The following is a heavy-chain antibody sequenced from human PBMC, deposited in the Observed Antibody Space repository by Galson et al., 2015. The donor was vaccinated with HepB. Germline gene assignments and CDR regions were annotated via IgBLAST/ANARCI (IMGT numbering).Heavy chain of an antibody. CDR3: ARRYSGYFDH. Sequence: SLRLSCAASGFTFSSYAMSWVRQAPGKGLEWVSAISGSGGSTYYIDSVKGRFTISRDNSKNTLYLQMNSLRVEDTAVYFCARRYSGYFDHWGRGTLVTVSS. D-gene: IGHD5-12*01. CDR2: ISGSGGST. V-gene: IGHV3-23*01. CDR1: GFTFSSYA. J-gene: IGHJ4*02.